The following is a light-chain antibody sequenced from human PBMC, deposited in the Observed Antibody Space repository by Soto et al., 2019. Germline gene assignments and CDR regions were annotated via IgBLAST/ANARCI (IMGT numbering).Light chain of an antibody. J-gene: IGKJ4*01. CDR1: QSVSSN. CDR2: GAS. CDR3: QQYFNWPPLT. Sequence: EIVLTQSPATLSVSPGERATLSCRASQSVSSNLAWYQQKPDQAPRLLMFGASTRATNIPARFSGSGSGTEFTLTISSLQSEDFAVYYCQQYFNWPPLTFGGGTKVEIK. V-gene: IGKV3-15*01.